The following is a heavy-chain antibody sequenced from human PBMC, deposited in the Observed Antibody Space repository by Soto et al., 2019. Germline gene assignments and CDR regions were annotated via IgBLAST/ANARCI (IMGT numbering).Heavy chain of an antibody. Sequence: GGSLRLSCAASGFTFSGYAMSWVRQAPGKGLEWVSGITTAGGSTFYADSVKGRFTISRDNSKTTLYLQMNSLGADDAAAYYCAKFSGKGLYYFDYWGQGTLVTVSS. CDR3: AKFSGKGLYYFDY. J-gene: IGHJ4*02. V-gene: IGHV3-23*01. CDR1: GFTFSGYA. CDR2: ITTAGGST. D-gene: IGHD3-10*01.